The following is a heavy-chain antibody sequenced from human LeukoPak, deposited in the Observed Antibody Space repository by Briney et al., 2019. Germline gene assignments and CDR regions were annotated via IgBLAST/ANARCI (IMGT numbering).Heavy chain of an antibody. J-gene: IGHJ4*02. CDR2: ISYDGSKK. CDR1: GFTFSSYG. D-gene: IGHD1-26*01. Sequence: GGSLRLSCAASGFTFSSYGMHWVREAPGKGLEWVAVISYDGSKKYYADSVKGRFTISRDNSKNTLYLQMNSLRAEDTAVYYCPKSLEGATGVYWGQGTLVTVSS. V-gene: IGHV3-30*18. CDR3: PKSLEGATGVY.